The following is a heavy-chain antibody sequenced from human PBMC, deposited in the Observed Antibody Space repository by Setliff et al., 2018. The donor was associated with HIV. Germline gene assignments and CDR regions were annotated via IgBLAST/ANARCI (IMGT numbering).Heavy chain of an antibody. J-gene: IGHJ4*02. CDR2: ISHTGST. Sequence: SETLSLTCSVSNGSINGYYWTWIRQPPGKGLEWIGYISHTGSTNFNPSLKSRVSMSVDLSKSQFSLHLVSVTAADTAVYFCARVHLYDATAYYSSFESWGPGILVTVSS. D-gene: IGHD2-21*01. CDR1: NGSINGYY. V-gene: IGHV4-59*01. CDR3: ARVHLYDATAYYSSFES.